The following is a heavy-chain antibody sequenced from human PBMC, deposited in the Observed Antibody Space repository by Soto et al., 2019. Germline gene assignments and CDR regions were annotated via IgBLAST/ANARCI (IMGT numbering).Heavy chain of an antibody. Sequence: EVQLVESGGGLVQPGGSLRLSCAASGFTVSSNYMSWVRQAPGKGLEWVSVIYSGGSTYYADSVKGRFTISRDNSKNTLYLQMNSLGAEDTAVYYCATPRTGIAAAGPPYFDYWGQGTLVTVSS. D-gene: IGHD6-13*01. CDR3: ATPRTGIAAAGPPYFDY. J-gene: IGHJ4*02. V-gene: IGHV3-66*01. CDR2: IYSGGST. CDR1: GFTVSSNY.